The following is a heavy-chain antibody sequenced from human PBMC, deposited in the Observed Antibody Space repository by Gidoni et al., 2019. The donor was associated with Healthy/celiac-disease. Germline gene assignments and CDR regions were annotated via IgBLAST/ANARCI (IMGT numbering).Heavy chain of an antibody. J-gene: IGHJ4*02. CDR3: AKDPRITMIVVVITTNYFDY. CDR2: ISGSGGST. Sequence: EVQLLESGGGLVQPGGSLRLSCAASGFTFSRYAMSWVRQAPGKGLEWVSAISGSGGSTYYADSVKGRFTISRDNSKNTLYLQMNSLRAEDTAVYYCAKDPRITMIVVVITTNYFDYWGQGTLVTVSS. CDR1: GFTFSRYA. V-gene: IGHV3-23*01. D-gene: IGHD3-22*01.